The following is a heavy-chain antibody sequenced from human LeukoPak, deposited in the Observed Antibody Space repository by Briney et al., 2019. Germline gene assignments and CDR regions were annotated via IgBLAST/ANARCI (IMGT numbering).Heavy chain of an antibody. Sequence: GGSLRLSCAASGFTFSSYAMSWVRQAPGKGLEWVSAISGSGGSTYYADSVKGRFTISRDNSKNTLYLQMNSLRAEDTAVHYCAKSGEQWLDPDYYFDYWGQGTLVTVSS. CDR1: GFTFSSYA. V-gene: IGHV3-23*01. J-gene: IGHJ4*02. D-gene: IGHD6-19*01. CDR3: AKSGEQWLDPDYYFDY. CDR2: ISGSGGST.